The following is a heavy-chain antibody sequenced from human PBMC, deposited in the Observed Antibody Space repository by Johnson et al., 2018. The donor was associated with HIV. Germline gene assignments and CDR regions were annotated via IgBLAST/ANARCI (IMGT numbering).Heavy chain of an antibody. Sequence: QVQLVESGGGLVKPGGSLRLSCAASGFTFSDYYMSWIRQAPGTGLEWVSYISSSGSTIYYADSVTGRFTISRDNSKNTLYLQMNSLRAEDTAVYYCARVAALYDAFDIWGQGTMVTVSS. CDR1: GFTFSDYY. J-gene: IGHJ3*02. CDR2: ISSSGSTI. CDR3: ARVAALYDAFDI. V-gene: IGHV3-11*04. D-gene: IGHD2-15*01.